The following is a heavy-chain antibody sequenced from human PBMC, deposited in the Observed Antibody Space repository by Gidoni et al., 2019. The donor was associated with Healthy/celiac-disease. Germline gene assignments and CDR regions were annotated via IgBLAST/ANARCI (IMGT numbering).Heavy chain of an antibody. CDR1: GGSISSSSYY. CDR3: ARLGAEMATIGSFDY. D-gene: IGHD5-12*01. Sequence: QLQLQESGPGLVKPSETLSLTRTVSGGSISSSSYYWGWIRQPPGKGLEWIGSIYYMGSTYYNPSLKSRVTISVDTSKNQFSLKLSSVTAADTAVYYCARLGAEMATIGSFDYWGQGTLVTVSS. CDR2: IYYMGST. J-gene: IGHJ4*02. V-gene: IGHV4-39*01.